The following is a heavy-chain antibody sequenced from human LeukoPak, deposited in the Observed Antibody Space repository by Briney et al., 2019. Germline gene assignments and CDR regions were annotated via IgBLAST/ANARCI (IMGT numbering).Heavy chain of an antibody. CDR3: ARRGYGYSGYYDY. D-gene: IGHD5-12*01. CDR2: INHSGST. CDR1: GGSFSGYY. Sequence: PSETLSLTCAVYGGSFSGYYWSWIRQPPGEGLEWIGEINHSGSTNYNPSLKSRVTISVDTSKNQFSLKLSSVTAADTAVYYCARRGYGYSGYYDYWGQGTLVTVSS. J-gene: IGHJ4*02. V-gene: IGHV4-34*01.